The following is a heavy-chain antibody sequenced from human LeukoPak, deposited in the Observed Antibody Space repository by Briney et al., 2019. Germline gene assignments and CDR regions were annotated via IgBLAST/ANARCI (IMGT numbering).Heavy chain of an antibody. D-gene: IGHD4-17*01. V-gene: IGHV4-39*07. CDR3: ADFRYGDPSGD. CDR1: GGSISSSSYY. CDR2: IYYSGST. J-gene: IGHJ4*02. Sequence: PSETLSLTCTVSGGSISSSSYYWGWIRQPPGKGLEWIGSIYYSGSTYYNPSLKSRVTISVDTSKNQFSLKLSSVTAADTAVYYCADFRYGDPSGDWGQGTLVTVSS.